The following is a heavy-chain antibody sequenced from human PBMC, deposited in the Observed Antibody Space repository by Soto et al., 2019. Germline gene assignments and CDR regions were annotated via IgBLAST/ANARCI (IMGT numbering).Heavy chain of an antibody. Sequence: QVQLQESGPGLVEPSETLSLTCTVSGDSMSSYYWSWVRQSAEKGLEWIGRISASGTTNYNPSLKSRITLSVDTSKNQFSLNLRSVTAADTAVYYCAREDDYGDYWGFWGQGTLVTVSS. CDR2: ISASGTT. V-gene: IGHV4-4*07. D-gene: IGHD4-17*01. CDR3: AREDDYGDYWGF. J-gene: IGHJ4*02. CDR1: GDSMSSYY.